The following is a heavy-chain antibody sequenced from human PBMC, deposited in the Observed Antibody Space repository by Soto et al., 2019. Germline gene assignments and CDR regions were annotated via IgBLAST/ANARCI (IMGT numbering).Heavy chain of an antibody. Sequence: GGSLRLSCAASGFTSSRFELHWVRQAPGKGLEWISYISSSGSTAYYASSVEGRFTISRDNANNSVYLQMDSLRAEDTALYYCTRAAWFPYLSFYWGQGALVTV. CDR2: ISSSGSTA. CDR3: TRAAWFPYLSFY. D-gene: IGHD3-10*01. J-gene: IGHJ4*02. V-gene: IGHV3-48*03. CDR1: GFTSSRFE.